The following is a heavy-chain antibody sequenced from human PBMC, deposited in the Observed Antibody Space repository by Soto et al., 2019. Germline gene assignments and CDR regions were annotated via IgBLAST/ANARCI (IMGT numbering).Heavy chain of an antibody. Sequence: ASVKVSCKASGDGFTMHDLKWVRQATGQGLEWMGWMNPNSGNTGYAQKFQGRVTMTRNTSLSTAYMELSSLRSEDTAVYFCARGYCSGGCSDYYYYDMDVWGQGTTVTVSS. CDR1: GDGFTMHD. J-gene: IGHJ6*02. CDR3: ARGYCSGGCSDYYYYDMDV. V-gene: IGHV1-8*01. D-gene: IGHD2-15*01. CDR2: MNPNSGNT.